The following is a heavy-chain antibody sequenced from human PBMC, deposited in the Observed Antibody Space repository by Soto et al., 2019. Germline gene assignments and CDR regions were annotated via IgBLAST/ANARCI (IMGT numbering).Heavy chain of an antibody. Sequence: GGSLRLSCVVSGFTFSSYSMNWVRQAPGKGLEWVSYISPRSDAIYYADSVKGRFTISRNNAIDSLYLQMSSLRAEDTAVYYCAGTLYHFDYWGQGALVTVSS. V-gene: IGHV3-48*01. CDR2: ISPRSDAI. D-gene: IGHD6-13*01. J-gene: IGHJ4*02. CDR3: AGTLYHFDY. CDR1: GFTFSSYS.